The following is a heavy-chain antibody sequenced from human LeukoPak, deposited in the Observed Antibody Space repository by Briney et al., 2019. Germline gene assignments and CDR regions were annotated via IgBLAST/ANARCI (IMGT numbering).Heavy chain of an antibody. D-gene: IGHD3-22*01. J-gene: IGHJ4*02. CDR2: TSSSSSYI. CDR3: ASDLTPYYYDSSGYYSAPFDS. Sequence: KSGGSLRLSCAASGFTFSSYSMNWVRQAPGKGLEWVSSTSSSSSYIYYADSVKGRFTISRDTAKNSLYLQVNILRAEDTAVSYCASDLTPYYYDSSGYYSAPFDSWGQGTLVTVSS. V-gene: IGHV3-21*01. CDR1: GFTFSSYS.